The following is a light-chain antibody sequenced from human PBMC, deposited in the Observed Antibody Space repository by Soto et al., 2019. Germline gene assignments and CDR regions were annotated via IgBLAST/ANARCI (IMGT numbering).Light chain of an antibody. CDR1: QTMRSSH. V-gene: IGKV3-20*01. CDR3: QHYGNSVT. CDR2: TAS. J-gene: IGKJ4*01. Sequence: EIVLTQSPATLSLSPGDRATLSCRASQTMRSSHLAWYQQKPGQAPRLLIYTASTRTFDVPDRFSGSGSGTDFTLTITRLQPEDFAVYYCQHYGNSVTFGGGTRGEIK.